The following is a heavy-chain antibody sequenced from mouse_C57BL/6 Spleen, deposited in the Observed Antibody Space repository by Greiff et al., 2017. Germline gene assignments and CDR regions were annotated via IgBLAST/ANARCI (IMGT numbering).Heavy chain of an antibody. V-gene: IGHV6-3*01. CDR2: IRLKSDNYAT. J-gene: IGHJ2*01. CDR1: GFTFSNYW. D-gene: IGHD4-1*01. Sequence: EVKLQESGGGLVQPGGSMKLSCVASGFTFSNYWMNWVRQSPEKGLEWVAQIRLKSDNYATHYAESVKGRFTISRADTKSSVDLQMNNLRAADAGIYYCTELGRNYWGQGTTLTVSS. CDR3: TELGRNY.